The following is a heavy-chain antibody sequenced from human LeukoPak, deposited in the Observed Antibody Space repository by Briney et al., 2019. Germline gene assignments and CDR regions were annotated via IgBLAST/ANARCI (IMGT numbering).Heavy chain of an antibody. Sequence: GGSLRLSCAASGFTFSSYRINWIRQAPGKGLEWVSSISSSSSYIHYADSVKGRFTISRDNAKNSLYLQMNSLKAEDTAVYYCARDAYRGGDCYYYFDYWGQGTLVTVSS. CDR3: ARDAYRGGDCYYYFDY. CDR1: GFTFSSYR. V-gene: IGHV3-21*01. CDR2: ISSSSSYI. J-gene: IGHJ4*02. D-gene: IGHD2-21*02.